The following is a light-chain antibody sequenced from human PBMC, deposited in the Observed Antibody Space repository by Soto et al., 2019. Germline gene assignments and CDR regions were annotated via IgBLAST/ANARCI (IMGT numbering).Light chain of an antibody. V-gene: IGKV1-12*01. Sequence: DLPMTQSPSSVSASVGDRVTITCRASQDISSWVAWFQQKPGKAPKLLVFAASSLPRGVPSRFSGSESGADFTLTISSLQPEDFATYYCQQAYSFPFTFGPGTKVDF. J-gene: IGKJ3*01. CDR2: AAS. CDR3: QQAYSFPFT. CDR1: QDISSW.